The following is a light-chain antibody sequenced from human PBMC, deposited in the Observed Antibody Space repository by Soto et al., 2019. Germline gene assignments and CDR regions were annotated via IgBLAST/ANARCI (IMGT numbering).Light chain of an antibody. CDR2: GNS. V-gene: IGLV1-40*01. CDR1: SSNIGAGYE. Sequence: QSVLTQPPSVSGAPGQRVTISCTGSSSNIGAGYEIHWYQQVPGTAPKLLIYGNSNRPSGVPDRFSGSKSGTSASLAITGLQPEDEADYYCQSYDSSLSGYVVFGGGTKVTVL. CDR3: QSYDSSLSGYVV. J-gene: IGLJ2*01.